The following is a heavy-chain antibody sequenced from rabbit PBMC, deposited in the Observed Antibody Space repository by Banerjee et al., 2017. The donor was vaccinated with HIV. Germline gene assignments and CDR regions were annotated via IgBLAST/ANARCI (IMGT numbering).Heavy chain of an antibody. CDR3: ARDLAGVIGWNFNL. Sequence: QSLEESGGDLVKPGASLTLTCTASGFSFSSDAMCWVRQAPGKGLEWIACIDAGSGGRTYYANWATGRFTVSKTSSTTVTLQMTSLTAADTATYFCARDLAGVIGWNFNLWGQGTLVT. D-gene: IGHD4-1*01. J-gene: IGHJ4*01. CDR1: GFSFSSDA. V-gene: IGHV1S40*01. CDR2: IDAGSGGRT.